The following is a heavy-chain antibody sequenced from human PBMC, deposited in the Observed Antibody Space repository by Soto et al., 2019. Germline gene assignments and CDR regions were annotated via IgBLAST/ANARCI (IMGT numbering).Heavy chain of an antibody. CDR1: GDSISRNTAA. Sequence: SQTLSLTCVISGDSISRNTAAWNWIRRSPSRGLEWLGRTYYRSKWYFDYAVSLKSRITINPDTSRNQVSLQLSSVTPEDTAVYSYARSANGMAVANFVSCGQGILVTVSS. V-gene: IGHV6-1*01. D-gene: IGHD6-19*01. J-gene: IGHJ4*02. CDR3: ARSANGMAVANFVS. CDR2: TYYRSKWYF.